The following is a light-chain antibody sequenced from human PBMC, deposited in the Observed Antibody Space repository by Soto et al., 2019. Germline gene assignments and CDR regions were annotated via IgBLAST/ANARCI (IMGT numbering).Light chain of an antibody. CDR1: QAISDY. CDR3: QQTYSLPIT. V-gene: IGKV1-39*01. CDR2: GAS. J-gene: IGKJ3*01. Sequence: DIQMTQSPYSLSASVGDRVAITCRATQAISDYLNWYQQKPGKALKLLIYGASNLQSGVPSRFSGSGSGTDFTLTISGLQPEDFGIYYCQQTYSLPITFGPGTKVDVK.